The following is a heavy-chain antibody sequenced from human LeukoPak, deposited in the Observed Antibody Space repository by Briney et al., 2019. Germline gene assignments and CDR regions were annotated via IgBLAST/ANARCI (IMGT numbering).Heavy chain of an antibody. V-gene: IGHV3-7*01. D-gene: IGHD1-1*01. J-gene: IGHJ3*02. Sequence: GGSLRLSCAASGFTFRNYWMGWVRQAPGKGLEWVANIKPDGSEKYYVDSVKGRFTISRDNAKNSLNLQMSSLRAEDTAVYYCARDPTTSQGSDAFDIWGQGTRVTVSS. CDR3: ARDPTTSQGSDAFDI. CDR1: GFTFRNYW. CDR2: IKPDGSEK.